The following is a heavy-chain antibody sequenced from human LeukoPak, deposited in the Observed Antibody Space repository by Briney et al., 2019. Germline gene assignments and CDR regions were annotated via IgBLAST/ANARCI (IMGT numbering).Heavy chain of an antibody. CDR3: AKYDYGGNPNEYYFDY. V-gene: IGHV3-23*01. J-gene: IGHJ4*02. CDR2: IGDNGDST. CDR1: GFTFSSYA. D-gene: IGHD4-23*01. Sequence: GGSLRLSCAASGFTFSSYAISWVRQAPGKGLEWVSTIGDNGDSTYYADSVKGRFTISRDNSKNTLYLQMNSLRAEDTAVYYCAKYDYGGNPNEYYFDYWGQGTLVTASS.